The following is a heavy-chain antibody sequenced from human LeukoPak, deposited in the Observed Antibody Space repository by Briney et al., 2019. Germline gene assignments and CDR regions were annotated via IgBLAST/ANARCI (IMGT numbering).Heavy chain of an antibody. CDR1: GFTFSSYA. J-gene: IGHJ4*02. Sequence: GGSLRLSCSASGFTFSSYAMHWVRQAPGKGLEYVSAISSNGGSTYYADSVKGRFTISRDNAKNSLYLQMNSLRAEDTAVYYCAREEQWLAVFDYWGQGTLVTVSS. V-gene: IGHV3-64*04. D-gene: IGHD6-19*01. CDR2: ISSNGGST. CDR3: AREEQWLAVFDY.